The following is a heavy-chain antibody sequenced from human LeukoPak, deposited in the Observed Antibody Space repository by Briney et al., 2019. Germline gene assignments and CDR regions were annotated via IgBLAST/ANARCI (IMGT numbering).Heavy chain of an antibody. V-gene: IGHV1-46*01. CDR3: ARSPLDY. J-gene: IGHJ4*02. D-gene: IGHD2-15*01. CDR1: GGTFSSYA. Sequence: GASVKVSCKASGGTFSSYAISWVRQAPGQGLEWMGIINPSGGSTSYAQKFQGRVTMTRDTSTSTVYMELSSLRSEDTAVYYCARSPLDYWGQGTLVTASS. CDR2: INPSGGST.